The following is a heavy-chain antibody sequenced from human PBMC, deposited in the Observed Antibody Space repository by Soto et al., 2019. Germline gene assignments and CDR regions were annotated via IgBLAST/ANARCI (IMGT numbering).Heavy chain of an antibody. Sequence: GSLRLSCAASGFTFSSYAMSWVRQAPGKGLEWVSAISGSGGSTYYADSVKGWFTISRDNSKNTLYLQMNSLRAEDTAVYYCAKVPTSPFYDSSGYYYGYYYYGMDVWGQGTTVTVSS. V-gene: IGHV3-23*01. J-gene: IGHJ6*02. D-gene: IGHD3-22*01. CDR3: AKVPTSPFYDSSGYYYGYYYYGMDV. CDR2: ISGSGGST. CDR1: GFTFSSYA.